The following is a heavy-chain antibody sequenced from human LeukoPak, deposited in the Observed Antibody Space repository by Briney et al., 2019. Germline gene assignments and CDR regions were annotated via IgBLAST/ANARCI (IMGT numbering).Heavy chain of an antibody. J-gene: IGHJ3*02. V-gene: IGHV3-21*01. CDR2: ISSSSSYI. CDR3: ARPTTVTTISADAFDI. D-gene: IGHD4-17*01. Sequence: GGSLRLSCAASGFTFSDLTMNWVRQAPGKGLELVSSISSSSSYIYYADSVKGRFTISRDNAQNSLYLQMNSLRAEDSSVYYCARPTTVTTISADAFDIWGQGTMVTVSS. CDR1: GFTFSDLT.